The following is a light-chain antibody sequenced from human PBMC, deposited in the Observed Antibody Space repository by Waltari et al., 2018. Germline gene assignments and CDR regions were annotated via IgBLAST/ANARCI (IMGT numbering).Light chain of an antibody. CDR2: WAS. Sequence: DIVMAQSPDSLAVSLGEMATISCKSSQTILSPTNRNSLAWYQQKPGQPPTLLIYWASTRQSGVPDRFSGRGSGTDFNLTIDGLQAEDVAIYYCHQYYTSPNTFGGGTQVEIK. CDR1: QTILSPTNRNS. CDR3: HQYYTSPNT. J-gene: IGKJ4*01. V-gene: IGKV4-1*01.